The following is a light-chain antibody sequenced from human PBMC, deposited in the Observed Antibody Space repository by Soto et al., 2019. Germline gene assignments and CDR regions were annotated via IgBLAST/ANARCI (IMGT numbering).Light chain of an antibody. Sequence: QSALTQPPSASGSPGQSVTIPCTGTYSDIGAYNYVSWYQQRPGEAPKVIIYEVSKRPSGVPDRIFASKSGTTASLTVSGLQADDEANYYCVAFKGTDSFVVGTGTQVTVL. V-gene: IGLV2-8*01. CDR2: EVS. CDR1: YSDIGAYNY. CDR3: VAFKGTDSFV. J-gene: IGLJ1*01.